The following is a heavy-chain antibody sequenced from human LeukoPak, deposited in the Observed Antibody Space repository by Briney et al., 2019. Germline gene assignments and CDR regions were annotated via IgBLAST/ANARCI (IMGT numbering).Heavy chain of an antibody. J-gene: IGHJ2*01. D-gene: IGHD3-16*01. CDR1: GYTFTNYD. Sequence: ASVKVSCKASGYTFTNYDINWVRQATGQRLEWMGWMTSNSGNTGYAQKFQGRVTMTRDTSISTAYMELSSLRSEDTAVYYCARGPPSWGFDLWGRGTLVTVSS. CDR2: MTSNSGNT. V-gene: IGHV1-8*01. CDR3: ARGPPSWGFDL.